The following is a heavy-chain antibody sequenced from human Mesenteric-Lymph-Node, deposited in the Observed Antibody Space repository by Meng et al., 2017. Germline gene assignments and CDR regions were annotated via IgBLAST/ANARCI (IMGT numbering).Heavy chain of an antibody. Sequence: GESLKISCAASGFTFSNYWMNWVRQAPGKGLEWVGNIKHDGSEKYYVDSVKGRFIISRDNAKNSLYLQMNSLRAEDTALYYCAKDSSADAFDIWGQGTMVTVSS. V-gene: IGHV3-7*03. CDR3: AKDSSADAFDI. J-gene: IGHJ3*02. D-gene: IGHD3-22*01. CDR2: IKHDGSEK. CDR1: GFTFSNYW.